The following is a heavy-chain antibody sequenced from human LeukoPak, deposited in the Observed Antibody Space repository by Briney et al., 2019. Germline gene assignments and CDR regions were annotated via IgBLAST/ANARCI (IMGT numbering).Heavy chain of an antibody. J-gene: IGHJ4*02. CDR2: IYYSGST. CDR3: ARVDTAMVIDY. D-gene: IGHD5-18*01. Sequence: LPETLSLTCTVSGGSISSYYWSWIRQPPGKGLEWIGYIYYSGSTNYNPSLKSRVTISVDTSKNQFSLKLSSVTAADTAVYYCARVDTAMVIDYWGQGTLVTVSS. CDR1: GGSISSYY. V-gene: IGHV4-59*08.